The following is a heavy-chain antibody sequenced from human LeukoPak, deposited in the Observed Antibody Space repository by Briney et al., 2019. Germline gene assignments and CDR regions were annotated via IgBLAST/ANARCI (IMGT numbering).Heavy chain of an antibody. V-gene: IGHV4-59*11. D-gene: IGHD3-22*01. CDR3: ARLLDNDSSGYPDTFDV. CDR2: IYYSGRT. Sequence: PSETLSLTCTVSGGSMTSHYWSWIRQPPGKGLEYIGHIYYSGRTYYKPSLQSRVTISVDTSKNHFSLRLTSVTAADTAVYYCARLLDNDSSGYPDTFDVWGQGTMVTASS. CDR1: GGSMTSHY. J-gene: IGHJ3*01.